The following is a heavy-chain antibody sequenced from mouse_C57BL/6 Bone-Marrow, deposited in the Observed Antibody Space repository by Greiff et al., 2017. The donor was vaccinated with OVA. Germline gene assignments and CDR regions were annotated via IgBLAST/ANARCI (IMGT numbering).Heavy chain of an antibody. CDR1: GFTFSNYW. CDR2: IRLKSDNYAT. CDR3: TALILPSYAMDY. D-gene: IGHD2-4*01. J-gene: IGHJ4*01. V-gene: IGHV6-3*01. Sequence: EVMLVESGGGLVQPGGSMKLSCVASGFTFSNYWMNWVRQSPEKGLEWVAQIRLKSDNYATHYAESVKGRFTISRDDSKSSVYLQMNNLRAEDTGIYYCTALILPSYAMDYWGQGTSVTVSS.